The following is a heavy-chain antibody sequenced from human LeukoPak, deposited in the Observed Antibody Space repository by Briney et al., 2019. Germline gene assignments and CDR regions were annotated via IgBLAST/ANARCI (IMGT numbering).Heavy chain of an antibody. D-gene: IGHD3-22*01. J-gene: IGHJ4*02. CDR1: GFTFSSYW. V-gene: IGHV3-74*01. Sequence: GGSLRLSCAASGFTFSSYWMHWVRQAPGKGLVWVSRIITDGSSTTYADSVRGRFTISRDNAKNTLYLQMNSLRAEDTAVYYCARDYYDSSGYYYHGYWGQGTLVTVSS. CDR2: IITDGSST. CDR3: ARDYYDSSGYYYHGY.